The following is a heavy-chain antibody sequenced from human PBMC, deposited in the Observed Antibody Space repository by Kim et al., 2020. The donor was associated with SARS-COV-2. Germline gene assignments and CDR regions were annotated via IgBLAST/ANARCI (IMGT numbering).Heavy chain of an antibody. J-gene: IGHJ2*01. Sequence: SETLSLTCTVSGGSISSYYWSWIRQPPGKGLEWIGYIYYSGSTNYNPSIKSRVTISVDTSKNQFSLKLSSVTAADTAVYYCASADSSSWYGENYWYFDLWGRGTLVTVSS. V-gene: IGHV4-59*01. D-gene: IGHD6-13*01. CDR3: ASADSSSWYGENYWYFDL. CDR1: GGSISSYY. CDR2: IYYSGST.